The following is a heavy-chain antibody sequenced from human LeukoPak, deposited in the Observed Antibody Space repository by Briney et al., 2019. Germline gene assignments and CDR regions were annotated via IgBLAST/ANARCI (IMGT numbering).Heavy chain of an antibody. Sequence: ASVEVSCKASGYTFTGYYMHWVRQAPGQGLEWMGWINPNSGGTNYAQKFQGRVTMTRDTSISTAYMELSRLRSDDTAVYYCARDRGGTTVPTANWFDPWGQGTLVTVSS. D-gene: IGHD4-17*01. CDR1: GYTFTGYY. V-gene: IGHV1-2*02. J-gene: IGHJ5*02. CDR2: INPNSGGT. CDR3: ARDRGGTTVPTANWFDP.